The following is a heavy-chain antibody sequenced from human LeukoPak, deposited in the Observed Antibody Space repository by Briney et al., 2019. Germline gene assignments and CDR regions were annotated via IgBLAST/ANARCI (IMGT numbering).Heavy chain of an antibody. D-gene: IGHD3-10*01. CDR2: ISGSGAGT. J-gene: IGHJ4*02. CDR1: GFTFSSFA. V-gene: IGHV3-23*01. CDR3: AKASRGSGSYSFDY. Sequence: GGSLRLSCAASGFTFSSFAMSWVRQAPGKGLEWVSAISGSGAGTDYADSVKGRFTISRDNSKNTLYLQMDGLRAEDTAVYHCAKASRGSGSYSFDYWGQGTLVTVFS.